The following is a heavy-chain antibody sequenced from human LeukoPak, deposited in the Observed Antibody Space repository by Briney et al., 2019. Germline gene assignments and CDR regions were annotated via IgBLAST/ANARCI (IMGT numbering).Heavy chain of an antibody. V-gene: IGHV4-31*03. J-gene: IGHJ6*03. D-gene: IGHD2-2*01. Sequence: SETLSLTCTVSGVSINSGGHYWSWIRQHPGKGLEWIGYIYYSGSTYYNPSLKGRVTISVDTSKNQFSLNLSSVTAADTAVYYCARATRTYAAPYYYYYMDVWGKGTTVTVSS. CDR2: IYYSGST. CDR1: GVSINSGGHY. CDR3: ARATRTYAAPYYYYYMDV.